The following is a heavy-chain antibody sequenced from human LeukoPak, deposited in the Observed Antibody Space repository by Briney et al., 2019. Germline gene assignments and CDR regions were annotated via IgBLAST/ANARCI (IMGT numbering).Heavy chain of an antibody. J-gene: IGHJ5*02. CDR2: IYTSGST. Sequence: NPSQTLSLTCTVSGGSISSGSYYWSWIRQPAGKGLEWIGRIYTSGSTNYNPSLKSRVTISVGTSKNQFSLKLSSVTAAYTAVYYCARGHSEDYDSSGYYSSWFDPWGQGTLVTVSS. D-gene: IGHD3-22*01. V-gene: IGHV4-61*02. CDR1: GGSISSGSYY. CDR3: ARGHSEDYDSSGYYSSWFDP.